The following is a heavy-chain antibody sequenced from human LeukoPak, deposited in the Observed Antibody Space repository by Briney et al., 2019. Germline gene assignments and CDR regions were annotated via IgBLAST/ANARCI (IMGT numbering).Heavy chain of an antibody. V-gene: IGHV1-69*04. CDR1: GGTFSSYA. Sequence: GASVKVSCKASGGTFSSYAISWVRQAPGQGLEWMGRIIPILGIANYAQKFQGRVTITADKSTSTAYMELSSLRSEDTAVYYCAADCGYSYGSWGYYYYYYGMDVWGQGTTVTVSS. D-gene: IGHD5-18*01. CDR2: IIPILGIA. J-gene: IGHJ6*02. CDR3: AADCGYSYGSWGYYYYYYGMDV.